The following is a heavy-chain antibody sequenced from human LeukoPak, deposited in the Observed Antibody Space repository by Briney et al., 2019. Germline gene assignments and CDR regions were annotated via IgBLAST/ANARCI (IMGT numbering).Heavy chain of an antibody. Sequence: PSETLSLTCTVSGGSISSFYWTWVRQPAGKGLEWIGRVDTSGSTHYNPSLKGRVTMSLDTSKYQFSLRLTSVTVADTAVYCCARGLGGAYYYMDVWGKGTTVTVSS. CDR2: VDTSGST. J-gene: IGHJ6*03. CDR1: GGSISSFY. CDR3: ARGLGGAYYYMDV. V-gene: IGHV4-4*07. D-gene: IGHD3-16*01.